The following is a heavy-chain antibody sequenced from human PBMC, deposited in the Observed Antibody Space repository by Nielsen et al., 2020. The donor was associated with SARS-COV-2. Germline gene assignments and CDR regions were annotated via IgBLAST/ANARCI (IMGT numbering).Heavy chain of an antibody. D-gene: IGHD3-10*01. CDR3: AKDGVVRGDALDL. CDR2: VSASGGST. Sequence: GASLKISCAASGFTFNIYAMAWVRRAPGRGLQWVTGVSASGGSTYYTDSVKGRFSISSDNSKNTLFLQMHSLRVEDTAVYYCAKDGVVRGDALDLGGQGTMVTVSS. J-gene: IGHJ3*01. CDR1: GFTFNIYA. V-gene: IGHV3-23*01.